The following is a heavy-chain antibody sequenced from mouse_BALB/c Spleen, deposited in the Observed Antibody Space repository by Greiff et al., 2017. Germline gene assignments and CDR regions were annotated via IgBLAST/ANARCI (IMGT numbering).Heavy chain of an antibody. V-gene: IGHV1S81*02. CDR3: ARRAATRGAMDY. J-gene: IGHJ4*01. CDR1: GYTFTSYW. Sequence: QVQLQQPGAELVKPGASVKLSCKASGYTFTSYWMHWVKQRPGQGLEWIGEINPSNGRTNYNEKFKSKATLTVDKSSSTAYMQLSSLTSEDSAVYYCARRAATRGAMDYWGQGTSVTVSS. D-gene: IGHD1-2*01. CDR2: INPSNGRT.